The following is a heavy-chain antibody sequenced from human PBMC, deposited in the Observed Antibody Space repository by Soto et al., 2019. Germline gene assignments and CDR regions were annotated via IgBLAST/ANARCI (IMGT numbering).Heavy chain of an antibody. CDR2: IYYSGIT. CDR1: GGSISSYY. Sequence: SETLSLTGTVSGGSISSYYWSWIRQPPGKGLEWIGYIYYSGITNYNPSLKSRVTISVDTSKNQFSLKLSSVTAADTAVYYCARGEHDYVWGRYGMDVCGQGTTVTVSS. V-gene: IGHV4-59*01. J-gene: IGHJ6*02. CDR3: ARGEHDYVWGRYGMDV. D-gene: IGHD3-16*01.